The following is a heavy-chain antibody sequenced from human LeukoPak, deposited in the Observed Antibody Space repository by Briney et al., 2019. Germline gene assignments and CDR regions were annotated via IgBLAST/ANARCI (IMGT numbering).Heavy chain of an antibody. CDR1: GYSISSGYY. CDR3: ARDIWLQVFDY. CDR2: IYHSGST. Sequence: SETLSLTCAASGYSISSGYYWGWIRQPPGKGLEWIGSIYHSGSTYYNPSLKSRVTISVDTSKNQFSLKLSSVTAADTAVYYCARDIWLQVFDYWGQGTLVTVSS. V-gene: IGHV4-38-2*02. D-gene: IGHD5-24*01. J-gene: IGHJ4*02.